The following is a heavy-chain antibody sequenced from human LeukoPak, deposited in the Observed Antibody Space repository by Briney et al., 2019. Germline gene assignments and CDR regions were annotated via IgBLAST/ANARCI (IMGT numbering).Heavy chain of an antibody. CDR3: AKTVPGSSWYDAGLDY. CDR2: ISYDGSNK. D-gene: IGHD6-13*01. J-gene: IGHJ4*02. CDR1: GFTFSSYG. Sequence: GRSLRLSCAASGFTFSSYGMHRVRQAPGKGLEWVAVISYDGSNKYYADSVKGRFTISRDNSKNTLYLQMNSLRAEDTAVYYCAKTVPGSSWYDAGLDYWGQGTLVTVSS. V-gene: IGHV3-30*18.